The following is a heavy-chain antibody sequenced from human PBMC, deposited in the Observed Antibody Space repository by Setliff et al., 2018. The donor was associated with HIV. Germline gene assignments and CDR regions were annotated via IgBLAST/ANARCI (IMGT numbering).Heavy chain of an antibody. CDR2: ISGSGGNT. CDR1: GFTFSSYA. Sequence: GGSRRPSCAAFGFTFSSYAMSWVRQAPEWWLEWVSAISGSGGNTYYADSVKGRITISRDNSKNTLYLQMNCLRAEDTAGYYCAKGVVVIAVAASWGQGTLVTVSS. CDR3: AKGVVVIAVAAS. D-gene: IGHD6-19*01. J-gene: IGHJ4*02. V-gene: IGHV3-23*01.